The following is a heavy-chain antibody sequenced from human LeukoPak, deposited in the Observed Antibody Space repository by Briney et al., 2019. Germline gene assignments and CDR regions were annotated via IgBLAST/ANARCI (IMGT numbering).Heavy chain of an antibody. CDR1: GGSFSGYY. V-gene: IGHV4-34*01. D-gene: IGHD1-26*01. Sequence: SETLSLTCAVYGGSFSGYYWSWIRQPPGKGLEWIGEINHSGSTNYNPSLKSRVTISVDTSKNQFSLKLSSVTAADTAVYYCARDGRWELPDAFDIWGQGTMVTVSS. J-gene: IGHJ3*02. CDR2: INHSGST. CDR3: ARDGRWELPDAFDI.